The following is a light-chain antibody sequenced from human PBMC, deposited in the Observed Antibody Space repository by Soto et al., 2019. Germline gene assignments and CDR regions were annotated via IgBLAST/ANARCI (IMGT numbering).Light chain of an antibody. CDR1: QSISSW. CDR3: QQYKSYSWT. Sequence: DIQMTQSPSTLSASVGDSITSTCRASQSISSWLAWYQQKPGQAPKLLIYQASSLEGGVPSRFSGSGSGTEFTRTISSLQPDDFATYYCQQYKSYSWTFGQGTKVDIK. CDR2: QAS. J-gene: IGKJ1*01. V-gene: IGKV1-5*03.